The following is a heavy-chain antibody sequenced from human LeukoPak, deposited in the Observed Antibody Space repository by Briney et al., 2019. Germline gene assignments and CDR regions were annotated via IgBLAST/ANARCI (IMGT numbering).Heavy chain of an antibody. CDR1: GFPFNGYT. CDR2: ISNSGDTT. J-gene: IGHJ4*02. CDR3: AKPVHGSGSPDY. V-gene: IGHV3-23*01. D-gene: IGHD3-10*01. Sequence: PWGSLRLSCAASGFPFNGYTMSWVRQAPGKGLEWVSGISNSGDTTYYADSVEGRFTISRDNSKKTLYLQMNSLRAEDTAVYYCAKPVHGSGSPDYWGQGTLVTVSS.